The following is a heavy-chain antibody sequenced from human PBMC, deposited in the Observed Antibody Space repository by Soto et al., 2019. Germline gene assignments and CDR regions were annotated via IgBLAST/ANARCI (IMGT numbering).Heavy chain of an antibody. J-gene: IGHJ4*02. CDR3: ARAWLVATAPDY. Sequence: QVQLVQSGAEEKKPGASVKVSCKASGYTFTSYAMHWVRQAPGQRLEWMGWINAGNGNTKYSQKFQGRVTITRDTSASTAYMELSSLRSQDTAVYYCARAWLVATAPDYWGQGTLVTVSS. V-gene: IGHV1-3*05. D-gene: IGHD2-21*02. CDR1: GYTFTSYA. CDR2: INAGNGNT.